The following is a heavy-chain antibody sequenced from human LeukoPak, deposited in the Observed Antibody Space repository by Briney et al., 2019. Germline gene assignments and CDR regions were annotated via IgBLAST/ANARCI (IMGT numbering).Heavy chain of an antibody. CDR1: GASLTGHH. CDR2: IHYTGTI. D-gene: IGHD3-10*01. Sequence: PSETLSLTCTVSGASLTGHHWGWFRQSPGEGVEWIGDIHYTGTIRYNPSLKSRIIISLDTSNSQFYLKLTSLTAADTAVYSCARIPGRSPDFWSPGTLVTVSS. J-gene: IGHJ4*02. V-gene: IGHV4-59*08. CDR3: ARIPGRSPDF.